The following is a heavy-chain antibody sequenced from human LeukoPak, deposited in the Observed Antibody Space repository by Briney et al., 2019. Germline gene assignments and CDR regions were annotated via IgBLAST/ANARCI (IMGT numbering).Heavy chain of an antibody. Sequence: SETLSLTCTVSGGSISNHYWSWIRQPPGKGLEWIGYIYYSGSPNYNPSLKGRVTISVDTSKNQFSLKLSSVTAADTAMYYCASTRDCSSTSCYNGWFDPWGQGTLVTVSS. CDR2: IYYSGSP. CDR3: ASTRDCSSTSCYNGWFDP. CDR1: GGSISNHY. J-gene: IGHJ5*02. V-gene: IGHV4-59*11. D-gene: IGHD2-2*02.